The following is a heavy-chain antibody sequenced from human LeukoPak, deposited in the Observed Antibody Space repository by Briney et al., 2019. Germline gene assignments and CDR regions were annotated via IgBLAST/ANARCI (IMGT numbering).Heavy chain of an antibody. D-gene: IGHD5-18*01. V-gene: IGHV3-23*01. Sequence: GGSLRLSCAASGFTFSTSAMSWVRHAPGKGLEWVSTISGSGGSTYYADSVKGRFTISRDNSKNTLFLQMNSLRAEDTAMHYCAKQDTFYWGQGTLVTVSS. CDR3: AKQDTFY. CDR1: GFTFSTSA. J-gene: IGHJ4*02. CDR2: ISGSGGST.